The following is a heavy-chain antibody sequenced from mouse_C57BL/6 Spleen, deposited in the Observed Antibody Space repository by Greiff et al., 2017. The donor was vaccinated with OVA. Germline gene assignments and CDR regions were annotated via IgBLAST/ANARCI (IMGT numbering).Heavy chain of an antibody. Sequence: VQLVESGPELVKPGASVKISCKASGYAFSSSWMNWVKQRPGKGLEWIGRIYPGDGDTNYNGKFKGKATLTADKSSSTAYMQLSSLTSEDSAVYFCARSGGYYGSDYWGQGTTLTVSS. CDR1: GYAFSSSW. CDR2: IYPGDGDT. V-gene: IGHV1-82*01. CDR3: ARSGGYYGSDY. D-gene: IGHD1-1*01. J-gene: IGHJ2*01.